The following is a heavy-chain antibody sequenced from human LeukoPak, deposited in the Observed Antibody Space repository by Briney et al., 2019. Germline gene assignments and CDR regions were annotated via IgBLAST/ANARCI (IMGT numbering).Heavy chain of an antibody. CDR2: INHSGST. D-gene: IGHD5-24*01. V-gene: IGHV4-34*01. CDR1: GGSFSGYY. Sequence: SETLSLTCAVYGGSFSGYYWSWIHQPPGKGLEWIGEINHSGSTNYNPSLKSRVTISVDTSKNQFSLKLSSVTAADTAVYYCARGGWLDYWGQGTLVTVPS. CDR3: ARGGWLDY. J-gene: IGHJ4*02.